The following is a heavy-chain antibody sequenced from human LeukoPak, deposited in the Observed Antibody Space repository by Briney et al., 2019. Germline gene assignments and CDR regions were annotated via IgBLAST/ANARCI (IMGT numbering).Heavy chain of an antibody. J-gene: IGHJ4*02. CDR3: ARDLGYCSGGSCYSGVRDY. CDR2: IIPIFGTA. Sequence: SVKVSCKASGGTFNSYAISWVRQAPGQGLEWMGGIIPIFGTANYAQKFQGRVTITADKSTSTAYMELSSLRSEDTAVYYCARDLGYCSGGSCYSGVRDYWGQGTLVTVSS. V-gene: IGHV1-69*06. CDR1: GGTFNSYA. D-gene: IGHD2-15*01.